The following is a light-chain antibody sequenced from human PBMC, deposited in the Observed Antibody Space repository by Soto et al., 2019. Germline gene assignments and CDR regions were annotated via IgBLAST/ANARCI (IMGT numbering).Light chain of an antibody. Sequence: SYELTQSSSVSVAPGQTARITCGGNNIGSESVHWYQQRPGQAPVLVVYDDSDRPSGIPERFSGSNSANTATLTISRVEAGDEADYYCQVWYSSTDLYVFGSGTKVTVL. V-gene: IGLV3-21*02. CDR2: DDS. CDR3: QVWYSSTDLYV. J-gene: IGLJ1*01. CDR1: NIGSES.